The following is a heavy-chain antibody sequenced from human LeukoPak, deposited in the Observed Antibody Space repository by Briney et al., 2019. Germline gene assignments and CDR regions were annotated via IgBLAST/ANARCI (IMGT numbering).Heavy chain of an antibody. CDR3: ASPDPYYYYMDV. J-gene: IGHJ6*03. CDR1: GFTFSDYY. V-gene: IGHV3-11*01. CDR2: ISSSGSTI. Sequence: GGSLRLSCAASGFTFSDYYMSWIRQAPGKGLEWVSYISSSGSTIYYADSVKGRFTISRDNAKNSLYLQMNGLRAEDTAVYYCASPDPYYYYMDVWGKGTTVTVSS.